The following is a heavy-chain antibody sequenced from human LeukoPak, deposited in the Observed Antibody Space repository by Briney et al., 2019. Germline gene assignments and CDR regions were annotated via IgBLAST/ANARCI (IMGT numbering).Heavy chain of an antibody. J-gene: IGHJ3*02. D-gene: IGHD5-12*01. CDR1: GGSISSYY. V-gene: IGHV4-4*07. Sequence: SETLSLTCTVSGGSISSYYWNWIRQPAGKGLQWIGRIYTSGSTKYNPSLKSRVTMSVDTSKNQFSLKLRSVTAADTAVYYCARAGNSDSAYDLYDAFDIWGQGTMVTVSS. CDR2: IYTSGST. CDR3: ARAGNSDSAYDLYDAFDI.